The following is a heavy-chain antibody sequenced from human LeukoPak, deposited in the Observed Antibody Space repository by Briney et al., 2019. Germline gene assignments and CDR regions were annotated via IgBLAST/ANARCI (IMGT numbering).Heavy chain of an antibody. CDR1: GFTVSSNY. CDR2: IYSGGST. V-gene: IGHV3-53*01. D-gene: IGHD1-26*01. Sequence: GGTLRLSCAVSGFTVSSNYMSWVRQAPGKGLEWVSVIYSGGSTYYADSVKGRFTISRDNSKNTLYLQVNSLRAEDTAVYYCARGLSGSYHYFDYWGQGTLVTVSS. CDR3: ARGLSGSYHYFDY. J-gene: IGHJ4*02.